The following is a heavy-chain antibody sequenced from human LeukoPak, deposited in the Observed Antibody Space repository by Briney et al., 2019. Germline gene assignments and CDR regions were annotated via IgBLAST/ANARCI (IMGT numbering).Heavy chain of an antibody. CDR3: ARDPGIAAAGTILFYYYYMDV. CDR2: INPSGGST. D-gene: IGHD6-13*01. J-gene: IGHJ6*03. CDR1: GGTFSSYA. V-gene: IGHV1-46*01. Sequence: ASVKVSCKASGGTFSSYAISWVRQAPGQGLEWMGMINPSGGSTSYAQKFQGRVTMTRDTSTSTVYMELSSLRSEDTAVYYCARDPGIAAAGTILFYYYYMDVWGKGTTVTISS.